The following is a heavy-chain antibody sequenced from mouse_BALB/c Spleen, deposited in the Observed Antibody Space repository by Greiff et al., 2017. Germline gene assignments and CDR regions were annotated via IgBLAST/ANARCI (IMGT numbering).Heavy chain of an antibody. D-gene: IGHD2-13*01. CDR3: TREYGDDAMDY. V-gene: IGHV1-69*02. J-gene: IGHJ4*01. CDR1: GYTFTSYW. CDR2: IYPSDSYT. Sequence: QVQLQQPGAELVRPGASVKLSCKASGYTFTSYWINWVKQRPGQGLEWIGNIYPSDSYTNYNQKFKDKATLTVDKSSSTAYMQLSSPTSEDSAVYCCTREYGDDAMDYWGQGTSVTVSS.